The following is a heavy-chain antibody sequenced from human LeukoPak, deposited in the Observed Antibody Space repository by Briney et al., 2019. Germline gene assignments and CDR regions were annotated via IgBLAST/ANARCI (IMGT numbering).Heavy chain of an antibody. D-gene: IGHD6-19*01. J-gene: IGHJ4*02. CDR1: GITLSELW. CDR3: VGGYGWLPDY. Sequence: GGSLRLSCAGYGITLSELWMNWVRQVPGKGLEWVADIKQDGSEKKYVDSVKGRFTISRDNAKNSVYLQMNSLRVDDTAVYYCVGGYGWLPDYWGQGALVTVSS. CDR2: IKQDGSEK. V-gene: IGHV3-7*04.